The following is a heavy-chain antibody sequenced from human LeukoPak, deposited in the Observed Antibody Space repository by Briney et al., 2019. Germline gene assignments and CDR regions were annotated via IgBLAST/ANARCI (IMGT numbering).Heavy chain of an antibody. Sequence: SETLSLTCTVSGGSISSYYWSWIRQPPGKGLEWIVYIYYSENTNYNPSLKRRVTISVDTSKNQFSLKLSSVTAEDTAMYYCARGLGGNWFDPWGQGTLVTVSS. V-gene: IGHV4-59*01. CDR1: GGSISSYY. CDR2: IYYSENT. J-gene: IGHJ5*02. CDR3: ARGLGGNWFDP. D-gene: IGHD7-27*01.